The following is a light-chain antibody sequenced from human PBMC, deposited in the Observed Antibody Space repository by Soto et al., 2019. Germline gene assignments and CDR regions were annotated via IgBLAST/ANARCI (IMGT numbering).Light chain of an antibody. J-gene: IGKJ1*01. CDR1: QSISSW. CDR2: KAS. V-gene: IGKV1-5*03. CDR3: QQYNSYS. Sequence: DIQMTQSPSTLSASVGDRATITCRASQSISSWLAWYQQKPGKAPKLLIYKASSLESGVPSRFSGSGSGTEFTLTISSLQPDDFETYYCQQYNSYSFGQGTKVEIK.